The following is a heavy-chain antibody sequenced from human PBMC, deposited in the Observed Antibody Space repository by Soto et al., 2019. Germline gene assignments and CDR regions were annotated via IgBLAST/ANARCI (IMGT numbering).Heavy chain of an antibody. V-gene: IGHV4-39*07. CDR2: IYYSGST. D-gene: IGHD3-10*01. CDR3: ARGFRGVYFDF. CDR1: GGSIGSSSYY. J-gene: IGHJ4*01. Sequence: SVTLPLTCTVSGGSIGSSSYYWGWIRQPPGKGLEWIGNIYYSGSTYYNPSLKSRLTISIDTSKNQFSLKLSSVTAADTAMYFCARGFRGVYFDFWGHLTLVTVSS.